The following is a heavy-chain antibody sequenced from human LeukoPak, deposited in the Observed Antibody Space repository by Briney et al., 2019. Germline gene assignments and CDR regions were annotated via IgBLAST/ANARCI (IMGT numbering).Heavy chain of an antibody. V-gene: IGHV3-23*01. CDR1: GFTFKYFA. Sequence: GGSLRLSCAASGFTFKYFAMNWVRQAPGKGLEWVATVTGSATSTYCADSVKGRFTISRDNSKNTLYLQMNSLRAEDTAVYYCARKAGYYYGSGDYWGQGTLVTVSS. CDR2: VTGSATST. J-gene: IGHJ4*02. CDR3: ARKAGYYYGSGDY. D-gene: IGHD3-10*01.